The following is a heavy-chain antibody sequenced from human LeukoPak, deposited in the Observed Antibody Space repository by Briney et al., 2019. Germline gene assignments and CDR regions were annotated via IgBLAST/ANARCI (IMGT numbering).Heavy chain of an antibody. CDR3: ARRAGSYLGYWYFDL. CDR1: GGSISSYY. Sequence: SETLSLTCSVSGGSISSYYWTWIRQPPGTGLEWIGYMYTSGSSNYHPSLKSRVTISIDTSKNQFSLILSSVAASDTAIYYCARRAGSYLGYWYFDLWGRGTLVTVSS. D-gene: IGHD1-26*01. J-gene: IGHJ2*01. CDR2: MYTSGSS. V-gene: IGHV4-4*09.